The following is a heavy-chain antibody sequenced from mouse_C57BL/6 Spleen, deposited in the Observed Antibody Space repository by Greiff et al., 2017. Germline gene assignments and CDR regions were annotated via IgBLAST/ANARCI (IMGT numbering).Heavy chain of an antibody. CDR3: EREWLLIGFAY. Sequence: EVHLVESGGGLVKPGGSLKLSCAASGFTFSSYAMSWVRQTPEKRLEWVATISDGGSYTYYPDNVKGRFTISRDNAKNNLYLQMSHLKSEDTARYYCEREWLLIGFAYWGQGTLVTVSA. V-gene: IGHV5-4*01. CDR2: ISDGGSYT. CDR1: GFTFSSYA. D-gene: IGHD2-3*01. J-gene: IGHJ3*01.